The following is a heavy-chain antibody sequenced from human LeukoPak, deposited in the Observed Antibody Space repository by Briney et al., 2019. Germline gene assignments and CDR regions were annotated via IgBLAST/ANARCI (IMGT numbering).Heavy chain of an antibody. CDR2: ISYDGSNK. Sequence: GGALRLSCAASGFTFSHYAMHWVRQAPGKGLEWGAVISYDGSNKYYADSVKGRFTISRDNSKNTLYLQMNSLRAEDTAVYYCARQGIHLWFDFWGQGTLVTVSS. V-gene: IGHV3-30-3*01. CDR3: ARQGIHLWFDF. D-gene: IGHD5-18*01. J-gene: IGHJ4*02. CDR1: GFTFSHYA.